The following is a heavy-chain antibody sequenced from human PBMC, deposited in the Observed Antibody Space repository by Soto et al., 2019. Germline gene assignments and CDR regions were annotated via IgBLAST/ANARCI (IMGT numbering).Heavy chain of an antibody. CDR2: IYYSGSS. J-gene: IGHJ5*02. CDR3: ARDHRAYLDP. Sequence: SETLSLTCTVSGGSISSGDYYWSWIRQPPGKGLEWIGNIYYSGSSYYNPSLKSRVTISLDTSKNQFSLKLSSVTAADTAVYYSARDHRAYLDPWGQGTLVTVYS. CDR1: GGSISSGDYY. D-gene: IGHD2-2*02. V-gene: IGHV4-30-4*01.